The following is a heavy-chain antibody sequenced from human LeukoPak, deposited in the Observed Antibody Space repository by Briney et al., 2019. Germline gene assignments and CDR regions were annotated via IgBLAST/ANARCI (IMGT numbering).Heavy chain of an antibody. CDR3: TGGYQRVYGMDV. D-gene: IGHD3-22*01. CDR1: GFTFSNAW. CDR2: IKSKTDGETI. Sequence: PGGSLRLSCAASGFTFSNAWMNWVRQAPGKGLEWVGRIKSKTDGETIDCAAPVKGRFTISRDDSKKTLYLQMNSLKTEDTAVYYCTGGYQRVYGMDVRGQGATVTVSS. J-gene: IGHJ6*02. V-gene: IGHV3-15*07.